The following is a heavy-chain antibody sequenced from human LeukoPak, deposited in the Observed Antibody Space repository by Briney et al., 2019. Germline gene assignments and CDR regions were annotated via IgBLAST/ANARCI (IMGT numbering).Heavy chain of an antibody. V-gene: IGHV4-59*12. CDR2: IYYSGST. Sequence: PSETLSLTCTVSGGSISSYYWSWIRQPPGKGLEWIGYIYYSGSTNYNPSLKSRVTISVDTSKNQFSLKLSSVTAADTAVYYCARAPITMIPFDYWGQGTLVTVSS. CDR1: GGSISSYY. J-gene: IGHJ4*02. CDR3: ARAPITMIPFDY. D-gene: IGHD3-22*01.